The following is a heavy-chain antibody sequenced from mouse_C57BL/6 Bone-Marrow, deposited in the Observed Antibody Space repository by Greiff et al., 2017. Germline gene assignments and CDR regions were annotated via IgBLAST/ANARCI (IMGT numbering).Heavy chain of an antibody. J-gene: IGHJ1*03. V-gene: IGHV1-69*01. CDR3: ARPPSGSYGLYFDV. CDR2: IDPSDSYT. Sequence: VQLQQSGAELVMPGASVKLSCTASGYTFTSYWMHWVKQRPGQGLEWIGEIDPSDSYTNYNQKFKGKSTLTADKSSSTAYMQLSSLTSEDSAVYYCARPPSGSYGLYFDVWGTGTTVTVSS. D-gene: IGHD2-12*01. CDR1: GYTFTSYW.